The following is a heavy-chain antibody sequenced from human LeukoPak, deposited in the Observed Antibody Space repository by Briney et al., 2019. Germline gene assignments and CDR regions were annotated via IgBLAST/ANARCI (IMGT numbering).Heavy chain of an antibody. Sequence: GGSLRLSCAASGFTFSSYSMNWVRQAPGKGLEWVSSISSSSSYIYYADSVKGRFTISGDNAKNSLYLQMNSLRAEDTAVYYCAQGGSGYQSGVDYWGQGTLVTVSS. CDR3: AQGGSGYQSGVDY. CDR2: ISSSSSYI. J-gene: IGHJ4*02. CDR1: GFTFSSYS. D-gene: IGHD3-22*01. V-gene: IGHV3-21*01.